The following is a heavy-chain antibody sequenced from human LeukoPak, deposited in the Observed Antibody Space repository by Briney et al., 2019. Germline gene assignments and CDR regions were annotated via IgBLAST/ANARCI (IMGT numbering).Heavy chain of an antibody. Sequence: SETLSLTCIVSGGSISCYYWSWIRQPPGKGLEWIGYIYYRGSANYNPSLKSRVTISVDTSKNQFSLKLSSVTAADTAVYYCARAGGYYASGSYLGYWGQGTLVTVSS. V-gene: IGHV4-59*01. CDR1: GGSISCYY. D-gene: IGHD3-10*01. CDR2: IYYRGSA. J-gene: IGHJ4*02. CDR3: ARAGGYYASGSYLGY.